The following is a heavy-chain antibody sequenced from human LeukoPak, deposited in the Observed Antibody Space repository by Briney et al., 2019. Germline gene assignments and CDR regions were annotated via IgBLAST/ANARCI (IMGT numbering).Heavy chain of an antibody. Sequence: ASVKVSCKASGYTFTSYDINWVRQATGQGLEWMGWMNPNSGNTGYAQKFQGRVTITRNTSISTAYMELSSLRSEDTAVYYCAREVPGYSSGWYTYYYYYMDVWGKGTTVTVYS. CDR3: AREVPGYSSGWYTYYYYYMDV. J-gene: IGHJ6*03. D-gene: IGHD6-19*01. CDR1: GYTFTSYD. CDR2: MNPNSGNT. V-gene: IGHV1-8*03.